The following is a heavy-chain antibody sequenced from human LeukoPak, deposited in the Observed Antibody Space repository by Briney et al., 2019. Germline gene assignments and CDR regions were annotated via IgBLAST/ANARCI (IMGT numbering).Heavy chain of an antibody. D-gene: IGHD4-17*01. J-gene: IGHJ3*02. CDR1: GGSISSGGYS. Sequence: SQTLSLTCAVSGGSISSGGYSWSWIRQPPGKGLEWIGYIYHSGSTYYNPSLKSRVTISVDRSKNQFSLKLSSVTAADTAVYYCARDDYGDYGAFDIWGQGTMVTVSS. CDR2: IYHSGST. CDR3: ARDDYGDYGAFDI. V-gene: IGHV4-30-2*01.